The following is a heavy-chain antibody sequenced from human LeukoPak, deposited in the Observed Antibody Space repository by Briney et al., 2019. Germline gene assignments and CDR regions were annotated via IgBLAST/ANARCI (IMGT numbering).Heavy chain of an antibody. CDR3: ARGIVVVPDAWVFGRGARMDV. D-gene: IGHD2-2*01. CDR1: GGSISSYY. CDR2: IYYSGAT. V-gene: IGHV4-59*08. J-gene: IGHJ6*02. Sequence: SETLSLTCTVSGGSISSYYWSWIRQPPGKGLEWIGYIYYSGATNYNPSLKSRVTISVDTSKNQFSLKLSSVTAADTAVYYCARGIVVVPDAWVFGRGARMDVWGQGTTVTVSS.